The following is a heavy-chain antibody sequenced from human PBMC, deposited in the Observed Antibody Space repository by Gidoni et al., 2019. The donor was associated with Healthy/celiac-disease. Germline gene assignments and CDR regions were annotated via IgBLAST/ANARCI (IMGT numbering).Heavy chain of an antibody. CDR3: AKDHGSSWYRDAFDI. Sequence: EVQLLESVGGLVQPGGSLRLSCASSVFTFSSYAMSWVRQASGKGLEWVSAISGSGGSTYYADSVKGRFTISRDNSKNTRYLQMNSLRAEDTAVYYCAKDHGSSWYRDAFDIWGQGTMVTVSS. CDR2: ISGSGGST. V-gene: IGHV3-23*01. CDR1: VFTFSSYA. J-gene: IGHJ3*02. D-gene: IGHD6-13*01.